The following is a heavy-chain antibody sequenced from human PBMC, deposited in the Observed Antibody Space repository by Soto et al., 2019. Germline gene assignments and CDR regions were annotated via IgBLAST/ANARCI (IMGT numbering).Heavy chain of an antibody. CDR1: GFPFGIYT. Sequence: LRLSCETSGFPFGIYTMNWVRQAPGKGLEWVSSISSSGTCIYYADSVEGRFAISRDDAKNSVFLEMTSLRADDTAVYYCAREGNYHEFWGQGTLVTVSS. D-gene: IGHD3-10*01. CDR2: ISSSGTCI. J-gene: IGHJ4*02. CDR3: AREGNYHEF. V-gene: IGHV3-21*01.